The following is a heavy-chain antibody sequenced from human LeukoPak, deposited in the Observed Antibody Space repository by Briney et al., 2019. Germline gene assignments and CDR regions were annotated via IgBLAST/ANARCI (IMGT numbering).Heavy chain of an antibody. CDR1: GYSISSGYY. J-gene: IGHJ4*02. Sequence: SETLSLTCTVSGYSISSGYYWGWIRQPPGKGLEWIGNIYHSGNTYYNPSLKSRVTISVDTSKHQFSLKLSSVTAADTAVYYCAKLGNYDLMIDYWGQGTLVTVSS. D-gene: IGHD3-3*01. V-gene: IGHV4-38-2*02. CDR2: IYHSGNT. CDR3: AKLGNYDLMIDY.